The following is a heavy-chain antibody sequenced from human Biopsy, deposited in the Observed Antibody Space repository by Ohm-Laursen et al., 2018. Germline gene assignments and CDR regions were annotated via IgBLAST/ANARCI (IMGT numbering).Heavy chain of an antibody. CDR1: GFTFSSYA. V-gene: IGHV3-23*01. J-gene: IGHJ4*02. CDR2: INTSGGST. CDR3: AKPADSYGSEFYFDY. D-gene: IGHD4-17*01. Sequence: SLRLSCTASGFTFSSYAMTWVRQAPGKGLEWVSVINTSGGSTRYAVSVKGRFTISRDNSKNTLYLRMNSLRAEDTAVHYCAKPADSYGSEFYFDYWGQGTLVTVSS.